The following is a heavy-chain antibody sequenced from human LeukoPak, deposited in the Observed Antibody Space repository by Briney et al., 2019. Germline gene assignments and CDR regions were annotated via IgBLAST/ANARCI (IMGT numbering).Heavy chain of an antibody. CDR2: INPNSGGT. D-gene: IGHD5-12*01. CDR1: GYTFSDYY. V-gene: IGHV1-2*02. J-gene: IGHJ4*02. Sequence: ASVKVSCKASGYTFSDYYMHWVRQAPGQGLEWMGWINPNSGGTSYAQKFQGRVTMTRDTSISIAYMELSRLRSDDTAVYYCARDRPQQHIVATSYWGRGTLVTVSS. CDR3: ARDRPQQHIVATSY.